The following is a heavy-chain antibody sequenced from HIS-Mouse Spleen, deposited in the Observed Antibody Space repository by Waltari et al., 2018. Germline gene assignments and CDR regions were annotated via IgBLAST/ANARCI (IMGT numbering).Heavy chain of an antibody. CDR1: GGSISSSSYY. V-gene: IGHV4-39*07. CDR3: AREIPYSSSWYDWYFDL. J-gene: IGHJ2*01. Sequence: QLQLQESGPGLVKPSETLSLTCTVSGGSISSSSYYWGWIRQPPGKGLEWIGSIYYSGVTNSNPPLKSRVTIAVDTSKNQFSLKLSSVTAADTAVYYCAREIPYSSSWYDWYFDLWGRGTLVTVSS. CDR2: IYYSGVT. D-gene: IGHD6-13*01.